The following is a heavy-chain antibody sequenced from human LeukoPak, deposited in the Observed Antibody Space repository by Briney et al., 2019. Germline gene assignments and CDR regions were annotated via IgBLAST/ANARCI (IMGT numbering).Heavy chain of an antibody. CDR2: IKQDGSEK. Sequence: GGSLRLSCAASGFTFSSYWMSWVRQAPGKGLEWVANIKQDGSEKYYVDSVKGRFTISRDNAKNSLYLQMNSLRAEDTAVYYCARDLGVVIAHYYHYYMDVWGKGTTVTVSS. D-gene: IGHD3-22*01. CDR1: GFTFSSYW. V-gene: IGHV3-7*01. CDR3: ARDLGVVIAHYYHYYMDV. J-gene: IGHJ6*03.